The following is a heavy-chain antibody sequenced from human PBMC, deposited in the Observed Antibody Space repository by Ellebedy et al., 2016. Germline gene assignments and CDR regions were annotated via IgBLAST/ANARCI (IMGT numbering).Heavy chain of an antibody. D-gene: IGHD4-17*01. CDR3: AKDHLYGDPNYFDS. Sequence: GESLKISXAASGFTFSDYGMHWVRQAPGKGLEWVGVVSPDGSKRFSIDSVRGRFTISRDNSKNTLYLQMNSLRPDDTAVYYCAKDHLYGDPNYFDSWGQGTLVTVSS. CDR1: GFTFSDYG. J-gene: IGHJ4*02. V-gene: IGHV3-30*18. CDR2: VSPDGSKR.